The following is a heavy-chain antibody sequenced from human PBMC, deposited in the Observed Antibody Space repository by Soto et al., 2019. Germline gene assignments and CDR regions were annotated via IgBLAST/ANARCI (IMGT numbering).Heavy chain of an antibody. CDR3: ASLGRHG. J-gene: IGHJ6*02. Sequence: GGSLRLSCTASGFTFNTHWMHWVRQAPGKGLVWVSRIYFDGITTNYADSVKGRFTISRDNAKNSLYLQMNSLRAEDTAVYYCASLGRHGWGQGTTVTVSS. D-gene: IGHD3-16*01. V-gene: IGHV3-74*01. CDR2: IYFDGITT. CDR1: GFTFNTHW.